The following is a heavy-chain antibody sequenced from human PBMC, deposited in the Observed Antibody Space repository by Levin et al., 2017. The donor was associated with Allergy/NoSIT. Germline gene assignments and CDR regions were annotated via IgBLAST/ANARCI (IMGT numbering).Heavy chain of an antibody. V-gene: IGHV1-2*02. CDR2: INPNSGDT. Sequence: ASVKVSFPSSFSPFPFSSFFFFLPSPFPGLEWVGWINPNSGDTRNAQKFQGRITMTRDTSISTAYMGLTSLRSDDTAVYYCSRATGGLVHGDGLHGWGQGTTVTVSS. J-gene: IGHJ6*02. CDR3: SRATGGLVHGDGLHG. CDR1: FSPFPFSS. D-gene: IGHD6-19*01.